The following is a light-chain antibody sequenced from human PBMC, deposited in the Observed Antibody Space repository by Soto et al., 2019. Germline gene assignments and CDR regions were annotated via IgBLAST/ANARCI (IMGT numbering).Light chain of an antibody. CDR1: QSVFSN. J-gene: IGKJ4*01. V-gene: IGKV3-15*01. Sequence: EIMMTQSPATLSVSPGERATLSCRASQSVFSNLAWYQQKPGQAPRLLIYGASTRATGFPARFSGSGSGTEFTLTISSLQSEDFAVYYCQQYDDWPLTFGGGTKVEIK. CDR2: GAS. CDR3: QQYDDWPLT.